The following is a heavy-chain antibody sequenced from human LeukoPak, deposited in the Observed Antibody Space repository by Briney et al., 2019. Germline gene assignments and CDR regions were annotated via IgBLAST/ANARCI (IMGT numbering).Heavy chain of an antibody. J-gene: IGHJ4*02. CDR1: GFTFSSYS. V-gene: IGHV3-9*01. Sequence: GGSLRLSCAASGFTFSSYSMNWVRQAPGKGLEWVSGISWNSGSIGYADSVKGRFTISRDNAKNSLYLQMNSLRAEDTALYYCAKDSGRTTVTTFHYWGQGTLVTVSS. CDR2: ISWNSGSI. CDR3: AKDSGRTTVTTFHY. D-gene: IGHD4-17*01.